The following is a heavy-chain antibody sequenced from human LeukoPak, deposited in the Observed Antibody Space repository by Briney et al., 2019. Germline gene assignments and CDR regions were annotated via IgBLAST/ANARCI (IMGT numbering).Heavy chain of an antibody. V-gene: IGHV1-3*01. J-gene: IGHJ3*02. CDR2: INAGNGNT. Sequence: ASVKVSCKASGYTFTSYAMHWVRQAPGQRLEWMGWINAGNGNTKYSQKFQGRVTITRDTSTSTVYMELSSLRSEDTAVYYCAKGGGRPLDDAFDIWGQGTMVTVSS. CDR1: GYTFTSYA. D-gene: IGHD3-16*01. CDR3: AKGGGRPLDDAFDI.